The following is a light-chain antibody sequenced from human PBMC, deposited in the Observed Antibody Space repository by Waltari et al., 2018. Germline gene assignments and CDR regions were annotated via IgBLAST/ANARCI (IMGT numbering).Light chain of an antibody. Sequence: DIQVTQSPSIVSASVGDRVTITCRASQNISLYLAWYQQKTGNAPKIQIYRASRLYGGVPSRFSGSGSGIEFSLTISGLQPDDFATYFCQQYKIYSRTFGQGTRVEVK. CDR1: QNISLY. V-gene: IGKV1-5*03. CDR2: RAS. J-gene: IGKJ1*01. CDR3: QQYKIYSRT.